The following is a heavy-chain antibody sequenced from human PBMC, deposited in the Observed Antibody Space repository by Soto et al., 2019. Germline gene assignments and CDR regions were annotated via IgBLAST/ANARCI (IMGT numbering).Heavy chain of an antibody. Sequence: GASVKVSCKASGGTFSSYAISWVRQAPGQGLEWMGGIIPIFGTANYAQKFQGRVTITADESTSTAYMEWSSLKASDSAMYYCARLTLAQDSSGYHIFDYWGLGTLVTVSS. CDR1: GGTFSSYA. D-gene: IGHD3-22*01. CDR2: IIPIFGTA. CDR3: ARLTLAQDSSGYHIFDY. V-gene: IGHV1-69*13. J-gene: IGHJ4*02.